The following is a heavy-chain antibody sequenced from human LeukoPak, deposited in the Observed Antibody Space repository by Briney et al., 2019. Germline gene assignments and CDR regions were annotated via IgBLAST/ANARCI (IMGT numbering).Heavy chain of an antibody. CDR3: ARDRICSGGSCYSHWFDP. CDR2: ISTGSSYI. D-gene: IGHD2-15*01. V-gene: IGHV3-21*01. CDR1: GFTFSSYS. J-gene: IGHJ5*02. Sequence: GGSLRLSCAASGFTFSSYSMNWVRQAPGKGLEWVSSISTGSSYIYYADSVKGRFTISRDNAKNSLYLQMNSLRAEDTAVYYCARDRICSGGSCYSHWFDPWGQGTPVTVSS.